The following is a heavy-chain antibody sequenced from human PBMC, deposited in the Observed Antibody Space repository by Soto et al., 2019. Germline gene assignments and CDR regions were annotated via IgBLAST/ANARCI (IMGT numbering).Heavy chain of an antibody. CDR1: GESFRGYY. J-gene: IGHJ6*02. Sequence: ETLSLTCAVYGESFRGYYWRWIRHPPGKGLEWIGELNYSVSTNYNPSLKSRVTIAVDTSKNQFSLELSSGTCAETAVYSCARGGHYYDSSGYYYHVYYYGMDVWGQGTTVTVSS. V-gene: IGHV4-34*01. D-gene: IGHD3-22*01. CDR2: LNYSVST. CDR3: ARGGHYYDSSGYYYHVYYYGMDV.